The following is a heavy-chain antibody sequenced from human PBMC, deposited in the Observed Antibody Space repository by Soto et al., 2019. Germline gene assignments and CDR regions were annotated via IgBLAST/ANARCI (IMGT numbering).Heavy chain of an antibody. Sequence: QVQLVESGGGVVQPGRSLRLSCAASGFTFSIYAMHWVRQAPGKGLEWVAVISYDGSNKYYADSVKGRFTISRDNSKNTLYLQMNSLRAEDTAVYYCATWGNIAGGYWGQGTLDTVSS. V-gene: IGHV3-30-3*01. CDR3: ATWGNIAGGY. CDR2: ISYDGSNK. D-gene: IGHD3-16*01. J-gene: IGHJ4*02. CDR1: GFTFSIYA.